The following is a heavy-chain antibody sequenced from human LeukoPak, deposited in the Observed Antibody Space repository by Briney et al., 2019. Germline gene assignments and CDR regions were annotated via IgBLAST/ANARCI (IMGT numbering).Heavy chain of an antibody. D-gene: IGHD3-22*01. Sequence: GGSLRLSCAVSGFTFDDYAMHWVRQAPGKGLEWVSGISWNSGRIGYADSVKGRFTISRDNAKNSLYLQMNSLRAEDTAVYYCAKDWYYYDSSGFDYWGQGTLVTVSS. CDR1: GFTFDDYA. V-gene: IGHV3-9*01. CDR3: AKDWYYYDSSGFDY. J-gene: IGHJ4*02. CDR2: ISWNSGRI.